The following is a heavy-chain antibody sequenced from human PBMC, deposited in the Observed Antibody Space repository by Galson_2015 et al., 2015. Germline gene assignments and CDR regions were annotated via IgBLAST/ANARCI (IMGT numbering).Heavy chain of an antibody. J-gene: IGHJ3*01. CDR2: IKEDGSEK. V-gene: IGHV3-7*01. D-gene: IGHD6-19*01. Sequence: SLRLSCAASGFSFSSHWMSWVRQAPGKGLEWVANIKEDGSEKYYVDSVKGRFTISRDNAENSLFLQMNSLRAEDTAVYYCARRKHNSVWSAFDLWGQGTMVTVSS. CDR1: GFSFSSHW. CDR3: ARRKHNSVWSAFDL.